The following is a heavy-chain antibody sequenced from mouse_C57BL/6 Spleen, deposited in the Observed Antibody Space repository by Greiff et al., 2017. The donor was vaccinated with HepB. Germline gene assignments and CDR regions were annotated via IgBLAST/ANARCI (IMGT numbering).Heavy chain of an antibody. J-gene: IGHJ3*01. CDR3: ARDYYGSSYVRPAWFAY. CDR2: ISDGGSYT. D-gene: IGHD1-1*01. V-gene: IGHV5-4*01. CDR1: GFTFSSYA. Sequence: VQLKESGGGLVKPGGSLKLSCAASGFTFSSYAMSWVRQTPEKRLEWVATISDGGSYTYYPDNVKGRFTISRDNAKNSLYLQMSHLKSEDTAMYYCARDYYGSSYVRPAWFAYWGQGTLVTVSA.